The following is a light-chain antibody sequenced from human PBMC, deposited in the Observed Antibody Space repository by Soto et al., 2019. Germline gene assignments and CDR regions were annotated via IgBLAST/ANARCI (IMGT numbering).Light chain of an antibody. CDR1: SSDVGGYKF. Sequence: QSALTQPASVSGSPGQSITISCTGTSSDVGGYKFVSWYQQHPGKAPKFIIYDVSIRPSGVSNRFSGSKSGNTASLTISGLQAEDEAAYYCSSYTSGSHYVFGTGTKLTVL. J-gene: IGLJ1*01. V-gene: IGLV2-14*01. CDR3: SSYTSGSHYV. CDR2: DVS.